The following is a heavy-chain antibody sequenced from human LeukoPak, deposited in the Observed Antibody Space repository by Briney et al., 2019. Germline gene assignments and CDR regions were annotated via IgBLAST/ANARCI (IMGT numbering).Heavy chain of an antibody. CDR3: ARDAPIYSYGLDY. J-gene: IGHJ4*02. D-gene: IGHD5-18*01. CDR2: ISSSSSYI. V-gene: IGHV3-21*01. CDR1: GFTFSSYS. Sequence: GGSLRLSCAASGFTFSSYSMNWVRQAPGKGLEWVSSISSSSSYIYYADSVKGRFTISRDNAKNSLYLQMNSLRAEDTAVYYRARDAPIYSYGLDYWGQGTLVTVSS.